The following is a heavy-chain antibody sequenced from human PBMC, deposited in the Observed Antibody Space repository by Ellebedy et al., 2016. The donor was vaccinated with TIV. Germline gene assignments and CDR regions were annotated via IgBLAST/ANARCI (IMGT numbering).Heavy chain of an antibody. CDR2: IYSTGDT. Sequence: GGSLRLSCAVSGFTVRSKYMNWVRQAPGKGLEWVSLIYSTGDTYYADSVKGRFTVSRDNSQNTLDLQMTSLRVDDTAVYYCATAPDGVYGDTSAYWGRGTLVTVSS. CDR1: GFTVRSKY. J-gene: IGHJ4*02. V-gene: IGHV3-53*01. D-gene: IGHD4-17*01. CDR3: ATAPDGVYGDTSAY.